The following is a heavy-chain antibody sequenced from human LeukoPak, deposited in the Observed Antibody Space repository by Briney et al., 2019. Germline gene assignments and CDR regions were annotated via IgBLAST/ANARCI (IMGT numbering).Heavy chain of an antibody. CDR2: ISSSSSYV. CDR1: GFTFSSYS. CDR3: ARDPGVCSGGSCYPGNAFDI. V-gene: IGHV3-21*01. Sequence: GGSLRLSCAASGFTFSSYSMNWVRQAPGKGLEWVSSISSSSSYVYYADSVKGRFTISRDNAKNSLYLQMNSLRAEDTAVYYCARDPGVCSGGSCYPGNAFDIWGQGTMVTVSS. J-gene: IGHJ3*02. D-gene: IGHD2-15*01.